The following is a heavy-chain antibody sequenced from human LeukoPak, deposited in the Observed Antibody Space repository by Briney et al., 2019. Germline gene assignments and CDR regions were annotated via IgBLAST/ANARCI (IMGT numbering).Heavy chain of an antibody. V-gene: IGHV3-64*01. CDR2: ISSNGIST. Sequence: GGSLRLSCAASGFTFSNYAMHWVRQAPGKGLEYVSAISSNGISTYYANSVKGRFIISRDNSKNTLYLQMGSLRVEDMAVYYCAREGALANVDYWGKGTLVTVSS. D-gene: IGHD1-26*01. J-gene: IGHJ4*02. CDR1: GFTFSNYA. CDR3: AREGALANVDY.